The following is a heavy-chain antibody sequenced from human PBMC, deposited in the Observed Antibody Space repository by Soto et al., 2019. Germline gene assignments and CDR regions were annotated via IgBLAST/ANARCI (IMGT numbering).Heavy chain of an antibody. D-gene: IGHD4-17*01. CDR1: GFTFDDYA. Sequence: EVQLVESGGGLVQPGRSLRLSCAASGFTFDDYAMHWVRQAPGKGLEWVSGISWNSGNIGYADSVKGRFTISRDNAKNSLYLQMNSLRAEDTALSYCAKWDDYGDRKEAFDIWGQGTMVTVSS. J-gene: IGHJ3*02. CDR3: AKWDDYGDRKEAFDI. CDR2: ISWNSGNI. V-gene: IGHV3-9*01.